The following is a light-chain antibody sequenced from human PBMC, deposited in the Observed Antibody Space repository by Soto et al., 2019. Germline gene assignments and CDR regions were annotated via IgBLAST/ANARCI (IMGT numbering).Light chain of an antibody. V-gene: IGKV3-11*01. CDR3: QQRSNWPLT. CDR2: DAS. Sequence: DIVLTQSPATLSLSPGERATLSCRASQSVNSSLAWYQQKPGQTPRLLIYDASNRATGIPARFNGSGSGTDFTLTVSSLEPEDFAVYYCQQRSNWPLTFGGGTKVEIK. CDR1: QSVNSS. J-gene: IGKJ4*01.